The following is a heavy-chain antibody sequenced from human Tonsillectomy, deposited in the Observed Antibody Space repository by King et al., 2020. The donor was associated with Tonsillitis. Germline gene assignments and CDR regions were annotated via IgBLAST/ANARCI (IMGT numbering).Heavy chain of an antibody. D-gene: IGHD3-16*01. Sequence: TLKESGPALVKPTQTLTLTCTFSGFSLSTSGMCVSWIRQPPGKALEWLARIDWDDDKKYSTSLKTRLTISKDTSKNQVVLTMTNMDPVDTGTSYCVRNYRNLVGDWYFDLWGRGTLVTVSS. CDR2: IDWDDDK. CDR1: GFSLSTSGMC. J-gene: IGHJ2*01. V-gene: IGHV2-70*11. CDR3: VRNYRNLVGDWYFDL.